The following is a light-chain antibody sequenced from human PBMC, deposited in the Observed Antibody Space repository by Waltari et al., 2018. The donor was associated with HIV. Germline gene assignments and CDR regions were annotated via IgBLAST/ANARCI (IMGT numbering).Light chain of an antibody. V-gene: IGLV3-1*01. Sequence: SYELTQPSSVSVSPGQTVRITCSGDNLGEKLVCWYQQKPGQSPPLLIYADKKRPSGVPGRFAASNSGNTATLAITETQTMDEADYYCQTWDNSAGVFGGGTKLTVL. J-gene: IGLJ2*01. CDR1: NLGEKL. CDR3: QTWDNSAGV. CDR2: ADK.